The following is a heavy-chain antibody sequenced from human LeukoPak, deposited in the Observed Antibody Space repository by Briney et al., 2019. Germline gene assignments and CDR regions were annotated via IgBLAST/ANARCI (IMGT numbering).Heavy chain of an antibody. CDR1: GGSMSGFH. Sequence: SETLSLTCTVSGGSMSGFHWSWIRQPPKKGLEFIGYIYYSGSTHYNPSLQSRVTISIDTSKNQFSLKLTSVTAADTAVYYCARVDTSRVHSWGQGTLVTVSS. V-gene: IGHV4-59*13. CDR3: ARVDTSRVHS. CDR2: IYYSGST. J-gene: IGHJ4*02. D-gene: IGHD5-18*01.